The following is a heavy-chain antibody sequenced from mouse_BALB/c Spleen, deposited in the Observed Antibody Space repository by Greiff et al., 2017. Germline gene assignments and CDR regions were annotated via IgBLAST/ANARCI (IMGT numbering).Heavy chain of an antibody. D-gene: IGHD1-1*01. V-gene: IGHV1-87*01. J-gene: IGHJ4*01. CDR3: ARLATVVATRAMDY. CDR2: IYPGDGDT. CDR1: GYTFTSYW. Sequence: VQIQQSGAELARPGASVKLSCKASGYTFTSYWMQWVKQRPGQGLEWIGAIYPGDGDTRYTQKFKGKATLTADKSSSTAYMQLSSLASEDSAVYYCARLATVVATRAMDYWGQGTSVTVSS.